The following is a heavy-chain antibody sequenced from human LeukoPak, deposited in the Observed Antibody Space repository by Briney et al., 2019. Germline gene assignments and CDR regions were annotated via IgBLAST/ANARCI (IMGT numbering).Heavy chain of an antibody. J-gene: IGHJ5*02. Sequence: GASVKVSCKASGYTFTGYYMHWVRQAPGQGLERMGWINPNSGGTNYAQKFQGRVTMTRDTSISTAYMELSRLRSDDTAVYYCARDHSYCSSTSCYENWFDPWGQGTLVTVSS. CDR1: GYTFTGYY. CDR3: ARDHSYCSSTSCYENWFDP. V-gene: IGHV1-2*02. CDR2: INPNSGGT. D-gene: IGHD2-2*01.